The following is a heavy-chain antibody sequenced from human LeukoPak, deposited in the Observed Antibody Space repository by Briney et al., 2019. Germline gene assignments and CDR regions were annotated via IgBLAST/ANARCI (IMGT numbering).Heavy chain of an antibody. J-gene: IGHJ4*02. Sequence: SETLSLTCIVSGGSISSSNFSWGWIRQPPGKGLEWIGNIFSTGNTYYNPSLKSRVSISLDTSRSVFSLNLTSVTAADTAVYFCARDSRRDVYNFGLFDHWGQGSLVTVSS. CDR2: IFSTGNT. CDR3: ARDSRRDVYNFGLFDH. D-gene: IGHD5-24*01. CDR1: GGSISSSNFS. V-gene: IGHV4-39*07.